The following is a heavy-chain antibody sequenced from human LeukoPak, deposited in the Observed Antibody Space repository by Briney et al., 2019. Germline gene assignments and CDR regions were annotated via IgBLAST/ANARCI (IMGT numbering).Heavy chain of an antibody. J-gene: IGHJ6*03. CDR3: ARAAVNLHPNHYYYMDV. CDR2: MNPYNGNT. V-gene: IGHV1-8*01. CDR1: GYTFTSYD. Sequence: ASVEVSCKASGYTFTSYDINWVRRATGQGLEWMGWMNPYNGNTGYAQKFEGRVIMTRDTSISTAYLELSSLTSEDTAVYYCARAAVNLHPNHYYYMDVWGKGTTVTVSS.